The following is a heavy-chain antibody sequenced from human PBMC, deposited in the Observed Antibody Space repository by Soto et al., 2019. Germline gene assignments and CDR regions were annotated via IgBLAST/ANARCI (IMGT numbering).Heavy chain of an antibody. D-gene: IGHD1-7*01. CDR1: GFTFSTYG. V-gene: IGHV3-74*03. CDR3: ERNYAGLGY. J-gene: IGHJ4*02. Sequence: TGGSLRLSCAASGFTFSTYGMLWVRQAPGKGLVWVSYINNDGSYTTYADSVKGRFTISRDNAENTLYLQMNSLRAEDTAVYYCERNYAGLGYWGQGTLVTVSS. CDR2: INNDGSYT.